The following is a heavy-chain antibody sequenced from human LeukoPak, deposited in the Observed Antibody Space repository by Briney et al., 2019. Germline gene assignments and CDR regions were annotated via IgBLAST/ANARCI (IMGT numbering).Heavy chain of an antibody. CDR3: TRESIAYYYMDV. J-gene: IGHJ6*03. D-gene: IGHD3-22*01. V-gene: IGHV4-59*01. CDR2: IYYSGST. CDR1: GGSLSCYY. Sequence: SETLSLTCTVSGGSLSCYYRRWMRQPPGKGLEWIGNIYYSGSTNYNPSLKSRVTISVDTSKNQFSLKLSSVTAADTAVYYCTRESIAYYYMDVWGKGTTVTISS.